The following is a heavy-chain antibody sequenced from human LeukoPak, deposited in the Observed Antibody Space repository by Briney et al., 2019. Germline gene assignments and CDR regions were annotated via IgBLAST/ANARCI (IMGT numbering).Heavy chain of an antibody. CDR1: GFTFSSYA. Sequence: PGGSLRLSCAASGFTFSSYAMGWVRQAPGKELEWLSAITGTGGVTYYADSVKGRFTISRDSSKTTLYLQMNSLRAEDTAVYYCAKEVSGSGSYYGGNDYWGQGTLVIVSS. J-gene: IGHJ4*02. CDR3: AKEVSGSGSYYGGNDY. V-gene: IGHV3-23*01. D-gene: IGHD3-10*01. CDR2: ITGTGGVT.